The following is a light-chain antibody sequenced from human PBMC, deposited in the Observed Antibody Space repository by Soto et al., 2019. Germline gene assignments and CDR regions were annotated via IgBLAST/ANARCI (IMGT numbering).Light chain of an antibody. V-gene: IGKV1-5*03. CDR3: QQYNTFPLT. CDR1: QSISSW. J-gene: IGKJ4*01. CDR2: KAS. Sequence: DIQMTQSPSTLSASVGDRVTITCRASQSISSWLAWYQEKPGKAPKLLIYKASSLESGVPSRFSGSGSETEFTLIISSLQPDYFATYYCQQYNTFPLTFGGGTKVEIK.